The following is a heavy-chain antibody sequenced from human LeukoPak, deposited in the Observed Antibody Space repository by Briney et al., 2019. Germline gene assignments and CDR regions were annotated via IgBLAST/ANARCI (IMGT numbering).Heavy chain of an antibody. CDR1: GFTFMTYW. CDR2: IKQDVSEK. D-gene: IGHD2-2*01. Sequence: GGSLRLSCAASGFTFMTYWMSWVRQAPGKGLEWVANIKQDVSEKYYVDSVKGRFTISRDNAKNSLYLQMNSLRAEDTAVYYRARIRKDIVVVPGAMRDTYYFGYLGQGTLVTVSS. V-gene: IGHV3-7*01. J-gene: IGHJ4*02. CDR3: ARIRKDIVVVPGAMRDTYYFGY.